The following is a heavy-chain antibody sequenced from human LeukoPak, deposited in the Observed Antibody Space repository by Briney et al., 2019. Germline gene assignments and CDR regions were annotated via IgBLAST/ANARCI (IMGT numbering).Heavy chain of an antibody. J-gene: IGHJ4*02. V-gene: IGHV3-15*01. Sequence: PGGSLRFSCKGSGFTFTNACMSWVRLAPGKGLEWVGHIKSQTDGGTTDYAAPVKGRFTISRDDSRNTLYLQLNSLKTEDTAVYYCTTGTWIQLWLADYWGQGTLVTVSS. CDR2: IKSQTDGGTT. CDR3: TTGTWIQLWLADY. D-gene: IGHD5-18*01. CDR1: GFTFTNAC.